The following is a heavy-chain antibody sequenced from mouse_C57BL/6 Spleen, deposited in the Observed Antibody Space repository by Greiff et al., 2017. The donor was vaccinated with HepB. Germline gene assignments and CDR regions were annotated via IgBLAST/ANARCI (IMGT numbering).Heavy chain of an antibody. J-gene: IGHJ4*01. V-gene: IGHV2-2*01. CDR2: IWSGGST. Sequence: VQLQQSGPGLVQPSQSLSITCTVSGFSLTSYGVHWVRQSPGKGLEWLGVIWSGGSTDYNAAFISRLGISKDNSKSQVFFKMNSLQADDTAIYYCARRYSNDYAMDYWGQGTSVTVSS. CDR3: ARRYSNDYAMDY. D-gene: IGHD2-5*01. CDR1: GFSLTSYG.